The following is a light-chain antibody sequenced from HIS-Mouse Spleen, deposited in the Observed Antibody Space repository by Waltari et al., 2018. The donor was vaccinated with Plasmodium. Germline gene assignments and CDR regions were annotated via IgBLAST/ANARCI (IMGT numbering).Light chain of an antibody. J-gene: IGKJ2*01. CDR3: LQDYNYPYT. V-gene: IGKV1-6*01. CDR1: QGIRND. CDR2: AAS. Sequence: AIQMTQSPSSLSASVGDRVPLTCRASQGIRNDLGWYQQKPGKAPKLLIYAASSLQSGVPSRFSGSGSGTDFTLTISSLQPEDFAIYYCLQDYNYPYTFGQGTKLEIK.